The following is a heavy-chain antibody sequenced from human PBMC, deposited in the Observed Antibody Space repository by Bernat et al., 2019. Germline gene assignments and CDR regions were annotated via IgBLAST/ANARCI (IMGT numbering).Heavy chain of an antibody. CDR3: ARATRDYDFGAY. D-gene: IGHD3-3*01. Sequence: QVQLVESGGGVVQPGRSLRLSCAASGFTFSSYAMHWVRQAPGKGLEWVAVISYDGSNKYYADSVKGRFTISRDNSKNTLYLQMNSLRAEDTAVYYCARATRDYDFGAYWGQGTLVTVSS. CDR1: GFTFSSYA. J-gene: IGHJ4*02. CDR2: ISYDGSNK. V-gene: IGHV3-30-3*01.